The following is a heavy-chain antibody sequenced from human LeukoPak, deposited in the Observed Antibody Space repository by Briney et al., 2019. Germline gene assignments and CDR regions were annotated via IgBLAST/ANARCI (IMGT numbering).Heavy chain of an antibody. V-gene: IGHV1-46*01. CDR3: ARDRDWGSSDPFDY. CDR2: INPGRGNT. Sequence: VASVKVSCKASGYTFTSYYMHWVRQVPGQGLEWIGIINPGRGNTNYAQNFHGRVTLTRDTSTSTIYMELSSLRSEDTAVYYCARDRDWGSSDPFDYWGQGTLVTVSS. J-gene: IGHJ4*02. CDR1: GYTFTSYY. D-gene: IGHD7-27*01.